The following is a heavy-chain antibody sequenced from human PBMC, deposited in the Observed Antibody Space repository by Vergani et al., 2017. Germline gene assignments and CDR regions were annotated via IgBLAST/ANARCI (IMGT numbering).Heavy chain of an antibody. Sequence: QVQLVESGGGVVQPGRSLRLSCAASGFTFSSYGMHWVRQAPGKGLEWVAVIWYDGSNKYYADSVKGRFTISRDNSKNTLYLQMNSLRAEDTAVYYCAKDVGYIAVAGRGIDYWGQGTLVTVSS. CDR2: IWYDGSNK. D-gene: IGHD6-19*01. J-gene: IGHJ4*02. V-gene: IGHV3-33*06. CDR1: GFTFSSYG. CDR3: AKDVGYIAVAGRGIDY.